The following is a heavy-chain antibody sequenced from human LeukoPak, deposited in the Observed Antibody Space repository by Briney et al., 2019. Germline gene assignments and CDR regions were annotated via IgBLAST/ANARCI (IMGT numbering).Heavy chain of an antibody. J-gene: IGHJ6*03. CDR1: GGSISSYY. D-gene: IGHD5-18*01. CDR3: AREGYSYGAYYYYYYYMDV. V-gene: IGHV4-59*12. Sequence: SETLSLTCTVSGGSISSYYWSWIRQPPGKGLEWIGYIYYSGSTNYNPSLKGRVTISVDTSKNQFSLKLSSVTAADTAVYYCAREGYSYGAYYYYYYYMDVWGKGTTVTVSS. CDR2: IYYSGST.